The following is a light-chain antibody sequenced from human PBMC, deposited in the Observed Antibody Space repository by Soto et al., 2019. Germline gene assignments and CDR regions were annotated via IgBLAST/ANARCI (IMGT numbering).Light chain of an antibody. J-gene: IGKJ1*01. Sequence: DIQMTQSPSTLFASVGGTVTITCRASQRMSGWLAWHQQKPGKAPKLLIYDAYALKRGVTPRFSGSGSGTEFTLTISSLQPDDFATYYCQPYNSYSVTFGQGTKVEIK. CDR1: QRMSGW. CDR3: QPYNSYSVT. CDR2: DAY. V-gene: IGKV1-5*01.